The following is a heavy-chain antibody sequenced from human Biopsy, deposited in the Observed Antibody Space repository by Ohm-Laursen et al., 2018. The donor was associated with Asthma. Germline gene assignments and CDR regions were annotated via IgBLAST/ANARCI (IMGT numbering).Heavy chain of an antibody. V-gene: IGHV1-69*01. J-gene: IGHJ4*02. CDR1: GGTFSSYA. D-gene: IGHD1-26*01. Sequence: SSVKVSCKASGGTFSSYAISWVRQAPGQGLEWMGGIIPVFGTSNYAQKFQGRVTFTADGSTSTVYMELSSPRSEDTAVYYCARAGALIVGATMGYWGQGTLVTVSS. CDR2: IIPVFGTS. CDR3: ARAGALIVGATMGY.